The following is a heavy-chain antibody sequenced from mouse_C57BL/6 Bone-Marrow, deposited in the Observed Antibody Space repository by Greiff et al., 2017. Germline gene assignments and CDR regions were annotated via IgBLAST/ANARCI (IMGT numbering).Heavy chain of an antibody. D-gene: IGHD2-5*01. J-gene: IGHJ4*01. CDR1: GYTFTGYW. Sequence: QVQLQQSGAELMKPGASVKLSCKATGYTFTGYWTEWVKPRPGHGLEWIGEILPGRGSTNYNEKFKGKATFTADTSSNTAYMQLSSLTTEDSAIYYCATFYYSNIYYAMDYGGQGTSVTVSS. CDR2: ILPGRGST. CDR3: ATFYYSNIYYAMDY. V-gene: IGHV1-9*01.